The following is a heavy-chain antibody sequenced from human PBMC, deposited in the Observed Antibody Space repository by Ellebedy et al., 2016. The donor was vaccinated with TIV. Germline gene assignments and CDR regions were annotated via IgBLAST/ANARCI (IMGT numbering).Heavy chain of an antibody. Sequence: AASVKVSCKASGYTFTSYYMHWVRQAPGQGLEWMGIIDPSGGSTSSAQKFQGRVTMTRDTSTSTVYMELSSLRSEDTAVYYCARDGSGSYRGRRFDYWGQGTLVTVSS. CDR3: ARDGSGSYRGRRFDY. CDR1: GYTFTSYY. J-gene: IGHJ4*02. CDR2: IDPSGGST. D-gene: IGHD1-26*01. V-gene: IGHV1-46*01.